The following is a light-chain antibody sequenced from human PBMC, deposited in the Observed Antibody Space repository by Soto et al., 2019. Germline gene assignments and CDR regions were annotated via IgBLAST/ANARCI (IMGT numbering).Light chain of an antibody. CDR2: EVT. Sequence: QSVLTQPASVSGSPGQSIIISCTGTSGDIGGYNYVSWYQQHPGKAPKLLISEVTNRPSGVSNRFSGSKSGNTASLTISGLQAEDEADYYCSSYTTNITPVVFGGGTKVTVL. V-gene: IGLV2-14*01. CDR1: SGDIGGYNY. J-gene: IGLJ2*01. CDR3: SSYTTNITPVV.